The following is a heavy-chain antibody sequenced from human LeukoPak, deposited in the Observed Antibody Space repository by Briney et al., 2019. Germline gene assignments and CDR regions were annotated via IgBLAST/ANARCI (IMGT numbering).Heavy chain of an antibody. V-gene: IGHV3-53*01. CDR2: IDNGGTT. Sequence: GRSLRLSRAASRFSISVNSMIWVRQAPGKGLECVSIIDNGGTTYYPASAKGRFTISRDNSDTTLSLQMNSLRAEDTAFYYCARHFHPWGQGTLVTVS. CDR3: ARHFHP. CDR1: RFSISVNS. D-gene: IGHD3-3*02. J-gene: IGHJ5*02.